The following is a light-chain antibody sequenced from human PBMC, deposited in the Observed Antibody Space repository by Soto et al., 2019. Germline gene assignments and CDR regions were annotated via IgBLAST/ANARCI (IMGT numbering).Light chain of an antibody. Sequence: EIVLTQSTGTLSLSPGDRATLSCRASQSVSIYLAWYQQKPGQAPRLLIYDASTRVTGIPARFSGSGSGTDFTLTIRSGEPEDFAVYYCQQRVDWLTFGGGTKLEIK. J-gene: IGKJ4*01. CDR2: DAS. CDR3: QQRVDWLT. CDR1: QSVSIY. V-gene: IGKV3-11*01.